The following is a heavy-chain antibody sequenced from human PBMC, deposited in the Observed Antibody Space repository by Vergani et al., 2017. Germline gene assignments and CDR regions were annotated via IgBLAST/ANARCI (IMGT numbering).Heavy chain of an antibody. V-gene: IGHV4-30-4*08. CDR2: IYYSGST. CDR3: VRSSTRIFDSIVVVTAPYYFDY. J-gene: IGHJ4*02. D-gene: IGHD2-21*02. Sequence: QVQLQESGPGLVKPSQTLSLTCTVSGGSISSGDYYWSWIRQPPGKGLEWIGYIYYSGSTYYNPSLKSRVTISVDTSKNQFSLKLSSVTPADTAVYYCVRSSTRIFDSIVVVTAPYYFDYWGQGTLVTVSS. CDR1: GGSISSGDYY.